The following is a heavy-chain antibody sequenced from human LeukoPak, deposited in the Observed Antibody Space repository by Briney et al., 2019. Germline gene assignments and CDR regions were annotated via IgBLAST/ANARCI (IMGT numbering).Heavy chain of an antibody. CDR1: GFTFSSYA. D-gene: IGHD3-22*01. CDR3: ARDRDDRGYYYMDV. V-gene: IGHV3-30*01. CDR2: ISYDGSNK. J-gene: IGHJ6*03. Sequence: GGSLRLSCAASGFTFSSYAMHWVRQAPGKGLEWVAVISYDGSNKYYADSVKGQFTISRDNSKNTLYLQMNSLRAEDTAVYYCARDRDDRGYYYMDVWGKGTTVTVSS.